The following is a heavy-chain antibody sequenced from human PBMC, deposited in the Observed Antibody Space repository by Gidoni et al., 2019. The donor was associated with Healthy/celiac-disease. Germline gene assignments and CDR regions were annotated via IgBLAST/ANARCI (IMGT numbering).Heavy chain of an antibody. CDR3: ASLGSGSYYNGGWFDP. CDR2: INRDGSST. CDR1: GFTFSRYW. V-gene: IGHV3-74*01. Sequence: EVQLVESGGGLVQPGGSLRLSCPASGFTFSRYWMHWVRHAPGKGLVWVSRINRDGSSTSYADSVKGRFTISRDNAKNTLYLQMNRLRAEDTAVYYCASLGSGSYYNGGWFDPWGQGTLVTVSS. J-gene: IGHJ5*02. D-gene: IGHD3-10*01.